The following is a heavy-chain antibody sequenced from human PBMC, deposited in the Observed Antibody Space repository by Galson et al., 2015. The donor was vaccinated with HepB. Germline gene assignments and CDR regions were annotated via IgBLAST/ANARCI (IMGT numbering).Heavy chain of an antibody. J-gene: IGHJ4*02. Sequence: SLRLSCAASGFTFSSYAMSWVRQAPGKGLEWVSAISGSGGSTYYADSVKGRFTISRDNSKNTLYLQMNSLRAEDTAVYYCAKPIPSLYCSSTSCPDYWGQGTLVTVSS. CDR1: GFTFSSYA. D-gene: IGHD2-2*01. CDR3: AKPIPSLYCSSTSCPDY. V-gene: IGHV3-23*01. CDR2: ISGSGGST.